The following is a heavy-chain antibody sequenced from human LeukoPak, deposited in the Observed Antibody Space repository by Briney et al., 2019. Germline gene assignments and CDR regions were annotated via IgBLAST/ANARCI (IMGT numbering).Heavy chain of an antibody. CDR3: ARGGCGGGTCYTSWLDP. CDR2: INPTSGGT. V-gene: IGHV1-2*02. J-gene: IGHJ5*02. D-gene: IGHD2-15*01. Sequence: ASVRVPCEASGYTFTDYYVHWVRQAPGQGLEWMGWINPTSGGTNYAQKFQDRVTLTRDTSITTAYMELNRLYSDDTAIYYCARGGCGGGTCYTSWLDPWGQGTLVTVSS. CDR1: GYTFTDYY.